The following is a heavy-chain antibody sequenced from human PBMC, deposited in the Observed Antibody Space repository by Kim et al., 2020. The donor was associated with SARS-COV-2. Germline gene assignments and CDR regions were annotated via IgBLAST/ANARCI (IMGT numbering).Heavy chain of an antibody. D-gene: IGHD6-19*01. J-gene: IGHJ4*02. V-gene: IGHV6-1*01. CDR3: ARLGGSGSDY. Sequence: YHDYAEAVKNRITIHPDTSKNQFSLQLNSVTPEDTAVYYCARLGGSGSDYWGQGTLVTVSS. CDR2: YH.